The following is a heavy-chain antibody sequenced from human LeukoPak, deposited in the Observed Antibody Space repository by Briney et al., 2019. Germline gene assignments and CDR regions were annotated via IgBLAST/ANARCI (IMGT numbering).Heavy chain of an antibody. CDR1: GGSVSSSNW. CDR3: VRDTPGGSYGDYDY. Sequence: SETLCLTCTISGGSVSSSNWWGWIRQPPGKVLEWIGEIYHNGNTGYNPSLKSRVTISVDKSKNQFSLSLTSVTAADTAVYYCVRDTPGGSYGDYDYWGQGTLVTVSS. CDR2: IYHNGNT. J-gene: IGHJ4*02. V-gene: IGHV4-4*02. D-gene: IGHD4-17*01.